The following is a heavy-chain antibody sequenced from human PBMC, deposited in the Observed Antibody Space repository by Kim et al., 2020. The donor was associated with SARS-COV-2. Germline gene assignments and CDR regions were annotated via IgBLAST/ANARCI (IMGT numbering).Heavy chain of an antibody. CDR2: IIPIFGTA. J-gene: IGHJ4*02. Sequence: SVKVSCKASGGTFSSYAISWVRQAPGQGLEWMGGIIPIFGTANYAQKFQGRVTITADESTSTAYMELSSLRSEDTAVYYCARGGTWTRAYFDYWGQGTLVTVSS. V-gene: IGHV1-69*13. CDR1: GGTFSSYA. D-gene: IGHD1-1*01. CDR3: ARGGTWTRAYFDY.